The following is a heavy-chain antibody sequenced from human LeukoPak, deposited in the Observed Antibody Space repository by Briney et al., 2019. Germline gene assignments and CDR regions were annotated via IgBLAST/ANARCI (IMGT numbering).Heavy chain of an antibody. Sequence: PSETLSPTCTVSGGSISSYYWNWIRQPPGKGLEWIGYIYYTGSTNYNPSLKSRVTISVDTSKNQFSLKLSSVTAADTAVYYCARQGYCSSTSCYTAFDIWGQGTMVTVSS. CDR1: GGSISSYY. CDR2: IYYTGST. J-gene: IGHJ3*02. CDR3: ARQGYCSSTSCYTAFDI. D-gene: IGHD2-2*02. V-gene: IGHV4-59*08.